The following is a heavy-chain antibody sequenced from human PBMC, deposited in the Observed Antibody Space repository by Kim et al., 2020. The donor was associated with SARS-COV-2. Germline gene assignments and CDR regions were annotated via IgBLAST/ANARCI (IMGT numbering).Heavy chain of an antibody. CDR3: ASQRISLYGMDV. Sequence: TNAQGFTGRFTFSLDTSVSTAYLQISSLKAEDTAVYYCASQRISLYGMDVWGQGTTVTVSS. V-gene: IGHV7-4-1*02. J-gene: IGHJ6*02.